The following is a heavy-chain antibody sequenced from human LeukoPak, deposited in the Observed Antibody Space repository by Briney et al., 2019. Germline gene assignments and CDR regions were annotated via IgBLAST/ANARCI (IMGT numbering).Heavy chain of an antibody. CDR3: ARDWSYDSSGYSGY. J-gene: IGHJ4*02. V-gene: IGHV1-18*01. Sequence: ASVKVSCKASGYTFTSYGISWVRQAPGQGLEWMGWISAYNGNTNYAQKLQGRVTMTTDTSTSTAYMELRSLRSDDTAVYYRARDWSYDSSGYSGYWGQGTLVTVSS. CDR1: GYTFTSYG. D-gene: IGHD3-22*01. CDR2: ISAYNGNT.